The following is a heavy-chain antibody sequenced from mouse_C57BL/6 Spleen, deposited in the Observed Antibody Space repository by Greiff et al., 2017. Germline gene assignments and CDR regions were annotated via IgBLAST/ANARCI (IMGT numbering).Heavy chain of an antibody. J-gene: IGHJ3*01. V-gene: IGHV1-82*01. CDR2: IYPGDGDT. CDR1: GYAFSSSW. CDR3: ADYQAWFAY. Sequence: QVQLQQSGPELVKPGASVKISCKASGYAFSSSWMNWVKQRPGTGLEWIGRIYPGDGDTNYNGKFKGKATLTADKSSSTAYMQLSSLTSGDSAVYFCADYQAWFAYWGQGALVTVSA. D-gene: IGHD1-1*02.